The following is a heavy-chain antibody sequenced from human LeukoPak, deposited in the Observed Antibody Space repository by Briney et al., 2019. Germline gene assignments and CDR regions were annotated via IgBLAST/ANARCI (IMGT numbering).Heavy chain of an antibody. CDR1: GFTYSSYS. D-gene: IGHD3-10*01. CDR2: ISSSSSYI. CDR3: ARAQNYGSGA. J-gene: IGHJ5*02. V-gene: IGHV3-21*01. Sequence: GGSLRLXCAASGFTYSSYSMNWVRRAPGKGLEWVSSISSSSSYIYYADSVKGRFTISRDNAKNSLYLQMNSLRAEDTAVYYCARAQNYGSGAWGQGTLVTVSS.